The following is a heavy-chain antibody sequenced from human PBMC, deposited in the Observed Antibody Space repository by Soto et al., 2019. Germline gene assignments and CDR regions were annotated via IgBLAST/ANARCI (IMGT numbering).Heavy chain of an antibody. D-gene: IGHD3-22*01. J-gene: IGHJ6*02. CDR3: ARHFGYDSSGRYGMDV. V-gene: IGHV5-51*01. CDR2: IYPDDSDT. Sequence: PGESLKISCQDSGYRFTSYWIAWVRQMPGKGLEWMGVIYPDDSDTKYSPSFQGQVTISADKSISTAYLQWSSLKASDTAMYYCARHFGYDSSGRYGMDVWGQGTTVTVSS. CDR1: GYRFTSYW.